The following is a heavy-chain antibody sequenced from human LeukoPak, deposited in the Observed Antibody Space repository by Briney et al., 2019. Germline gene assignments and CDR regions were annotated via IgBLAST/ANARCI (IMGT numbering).Heavy chain of an antibody. CDR1: GFTFTIHA. Sequence: GGSLRLSCAAPGFTFTIHAMNWVRQAPGKGLEWVASINKGGDFMKYADSVKGRFTISRDNAKNSLFLQMSSLRAEDTAVYYCARFPGGSGSYLWWFDPWGQGTLVTVSS. D-gene: IGHD3-10*01. CDR3: ARFPGGSGSYLWWFDP. J-gene: IGHJ5*02. V-gene: IGHV3-21*01. CDR2: INKGGDFM.